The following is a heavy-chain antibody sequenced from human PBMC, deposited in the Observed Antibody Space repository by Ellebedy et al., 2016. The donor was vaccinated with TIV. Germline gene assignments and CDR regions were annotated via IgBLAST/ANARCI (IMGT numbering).Heavy chain of an antibody. J-gene: IGHJ4*02. Sequence: AASVKVSCKASGGTFSSYAISWVRQAPGQGLEWMGGIIPIFGTANYAQKFQGRVTITADESTSTAYMELSSLRSEDTAVYYCAREEMATTAADYWGQGTLVTVSS. CDR2: IIPIFGTA. CDR1: GGTFSSYA. CDR3: AREEMATTAADY. D-gene: IGHD5-24*01. V-gene: IGHV1-69*13.